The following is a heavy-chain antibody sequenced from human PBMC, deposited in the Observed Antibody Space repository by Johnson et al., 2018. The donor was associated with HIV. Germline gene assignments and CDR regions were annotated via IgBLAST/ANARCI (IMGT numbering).Heavy chain of an antibody. CDR1: GFTFSNYD. CDR3: ASRMYSGSSGGAFDI. D-gene: IGHD1-26*01. J-gene: IGHJ3*02. CDR2: IGTAGDT. V-gene: IGHV3-13*04. Sequence: EMQLVESGGGVVQPGGSLRLSCAASGFTFSNYDMHWVRQATGKGLEWVSAIGTAGDTYYPGSVQGRFTISRETAKNSLYLQMNSLRAEDTALYYCASRMYSGSSGGAFDIWGQGTMVTVSS.